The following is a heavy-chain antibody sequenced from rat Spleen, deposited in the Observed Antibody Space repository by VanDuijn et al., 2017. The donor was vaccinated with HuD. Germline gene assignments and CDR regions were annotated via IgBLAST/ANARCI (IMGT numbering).Heavy chain of an antibody. D-gene: IGHD1-12*02. CDR1: GFTFSNYY. CDR2: ISTGGGST. J-gene: IGHJ3*01. V-gene: IGHV5-25*01. CDR3: ARQDYDGTYRFAY. Sequence: EVKLVESGGGLVQPGRSMKLSCAASGFTFSNYYMAWVRQAPTKGLEWVASISTGGGSTYYPDSVRGRFTISRDDAKSTLSLQMDSLRSEDTATYYCARQDYDGTYRFAYWGQGTLVTVSS.